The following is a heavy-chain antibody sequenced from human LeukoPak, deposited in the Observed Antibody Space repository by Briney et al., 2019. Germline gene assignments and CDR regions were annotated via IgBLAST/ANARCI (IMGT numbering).Heavy chain of an antibody. V-gene: IGHV3-66*01. CDR2: IYSGGTT. Sequence: PGGSLRLSCAASGITVSSNYMSWVRQAPGKGLEWVSAIYSGGTTDSVDSAKGRFTISRDDSKNTLYLQMNSLRAEDTAVYYCARASRQFQDAFDIWGQGTMVTVSS. CDR1: GITVSSNY. J-gene: IGHJ3*02. CDR3: ARASRQFQDAFDI. D-gene: IGHD5-24*01.